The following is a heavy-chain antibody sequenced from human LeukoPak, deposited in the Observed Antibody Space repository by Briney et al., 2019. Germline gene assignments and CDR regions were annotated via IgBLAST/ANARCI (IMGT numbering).Heavy chain of an antibody. CDR3: ARGRRFWSGATGFDY. V-gene: IGHV4-39*02. J-gene: IGHJ4*02. CDR1: GGSISGRSYY. D-gene: IGHD3-3*01. CDR2: FYYTGIT. Sequence: SETLSLTCSVSGGSISGRSYYWGWIRQPPGKGLGWIGSFYYTGITYFNPSLKGRVTVSVDTSRKHFSLKLTSVTAADTAVYYCARGRRFWSGATGFDYWGQGILVTVSS.